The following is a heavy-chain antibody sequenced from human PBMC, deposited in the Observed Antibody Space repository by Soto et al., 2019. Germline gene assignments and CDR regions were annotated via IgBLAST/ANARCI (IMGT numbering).Heavy chain of an antibody. CDR1: GYTFTGYY. D-gene: IGHD6-13*01. J-gene: IGHJ6*02. Sequence: ASVKVSCKASGYTFTGYYMHWVRQAPGQGLEWKGWINPNSGGTNYAQKFQGWVTMTRDTSISTAYMELSRLRSDDTAVYYCARDSIAAAGKPYYYYGMDVWGQGTTVTVSS. CDR2: INPNSGGT. CDR3: ARDSIAAAGKPYYYYGMDV. V-gene: IGHV1-2*04.